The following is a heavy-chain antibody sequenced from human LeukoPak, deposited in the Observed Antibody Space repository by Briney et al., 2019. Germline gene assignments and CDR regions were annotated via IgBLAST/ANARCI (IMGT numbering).Heavy chain of an antibody. D-gene: IGHD2-2*01. CDR1: GYSISSDYY. Sequence: SETLSLTCAVSGYSISSDYYWGWIRQPPGKGLERIGSIDHSGSTYYNPSLKSRVTISVDTSKNQFSLRLSSVTAADTAVYYCARDPRGFCSSTSCYFGEYFDYWGQGTLVTVSS. J-gene: IGHJ4*02. CDR3: ARDPRGFCSSTSCYFGEYFDY. CDR2: IDHSGST. V-gene: IGHV4-38-2*02.